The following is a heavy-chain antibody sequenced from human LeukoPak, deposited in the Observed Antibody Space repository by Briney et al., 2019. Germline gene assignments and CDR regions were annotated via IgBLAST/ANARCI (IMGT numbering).Heavy chain of an antibody. CDR1: GFNFNIYG. CDR2: ISSESTNI. D-gene: IGHD2-21*02. Sequence: GGSLRLSCAASGFNFNIYGMNWVRQAPGKGLEWVSSISSESTNIYYTDSVKGRFTIARDNATNSLYLQMNSLIPEDTTVYYCSRDGSGSGDVWGPGTLVTVSS. J-gene: IGHJ4*02. CDR3: SRDGSGSGDV. V-gene: IGHV3-21*01.